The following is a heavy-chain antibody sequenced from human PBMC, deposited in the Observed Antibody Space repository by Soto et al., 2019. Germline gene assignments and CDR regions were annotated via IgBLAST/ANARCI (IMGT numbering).Heavy chain of an antibody. CDR2: ISYDGSIK. CDR3: AREWSTSGDLDY. J-gene: IGHJ4*02. CDR1: GFTFSTNS. Sequence: QVQLVESGGGVVQPGRSLRLPCAASGFTFSTNSIQGVPQAPGKGLEWVAVISYDGSIKYYADSVKGRFTISRDNSKNTAYLQMNSLRAEDTAVFYCAREWSTSGDLDYWGQGTLVIVSS. V-gene: IGHV3-30-3*01. D-gene: IGHD3-10*01.